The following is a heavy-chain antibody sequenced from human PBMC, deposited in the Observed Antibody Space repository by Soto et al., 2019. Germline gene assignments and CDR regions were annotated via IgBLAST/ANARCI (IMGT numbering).Heavy chain of an antibody. J-gene: IGHJ4*02. CDR2: IYWNDDT. D-gene: IGHD1-1*01. CDR1: GFSLTTSGVG. Sequence: QITLKETGPSLVKPTQTLTLTCTFSGFSLTTSGVGVGWIRQPPGKALECLAFIYWNDDTHYTPSLKSRLTITKDTSKNQMVLTMTNMDPLDTATYYSVRLTYNYANDNWGQGTLVTVSS. V-gene: IGHV2-5*04. CDR3: VRLTYNYANDN.